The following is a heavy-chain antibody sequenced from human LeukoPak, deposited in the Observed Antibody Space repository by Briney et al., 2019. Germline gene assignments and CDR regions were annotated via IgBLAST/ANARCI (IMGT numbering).Heavy chain of an antibody. Sequence: GGSLRLSCAASGFTFSSYSMNWVRQAPGKGLEWVSSISSSSSYIYYADSVKGRFTISRDNAKNTLYLQMNSLRAEDTAVYYCARERSTGSGYYFYFDYWGQGTLVTVSP. V-gene: IGHV3-21*04. CDR3: ARERSTGSGYYFYFDY. J-gene: IGHJ4*02. CDR1: GFTFSSYS. CDR2: ISSSSSYI. D-gene: IGHD3-22*01.